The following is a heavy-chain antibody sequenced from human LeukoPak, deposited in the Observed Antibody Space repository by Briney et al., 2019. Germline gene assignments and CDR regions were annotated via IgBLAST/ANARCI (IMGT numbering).Heavy chain of an antibody. CDR3: SKDIGGFSYAADY. V-gene: IGHV3-43*02. CDR1: GFTFDDYA. D-gene: IGHD5-18*01. CDR2: ISGDGGRT. J-gene: IGHJ4*02. Sequence: GSLRLSCAASGFTFDDYAMHWVRQAPGKGLEWVSLISGDGGRTYYADSVKGRFTISRDNSKNSPYLQMNSLRTEDTALFYCSKDIGGFSYAADYWGQGTLVTVSS.